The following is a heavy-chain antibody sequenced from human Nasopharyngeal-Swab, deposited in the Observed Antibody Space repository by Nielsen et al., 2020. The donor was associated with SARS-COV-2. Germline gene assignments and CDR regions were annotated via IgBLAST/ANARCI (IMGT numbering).Heavy chain of an antibody. CDR3: VRDVYDSSGGYYFDY. D-gene: IGHD3-22*01. J-gene: IGHJ4*02. V-gene: IGHV4-30-4*01. Sequence: SETLSLTCTVSGGSIDSGDSYWSWVRQPPGKGLEWIGNIYYSGSTSYNPSLKSRLTISVDTSKNQFSLNLNPVTAADTAVYFCVRDVYDSSGGYYFDYWGQGALVTVSS. CDR1: GGSIDSGDSY. CDR2: IYYSGST.